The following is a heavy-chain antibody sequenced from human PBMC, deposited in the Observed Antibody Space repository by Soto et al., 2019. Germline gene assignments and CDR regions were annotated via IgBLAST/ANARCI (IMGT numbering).Heavy chain of an antibody. CDR3: ATDRYCNSISCRKWFDP. Sequence: SLRGCCTVFGSAQTEFCMRWVSQPHGKGLEGMGGFDPEDGETVYAQKFQGRVTMTEDTSTDTAYMELSSLRSEDTAVYYCATDRYCNSISCRKWFDPWGQGTLVTVTS. CDR2: FDPEDGET. J-gene: IGHJ5*02. V-gene: IGHV1-24*01. D-gene: IGHD2-2*01. CDR1: GSAQTEFC.